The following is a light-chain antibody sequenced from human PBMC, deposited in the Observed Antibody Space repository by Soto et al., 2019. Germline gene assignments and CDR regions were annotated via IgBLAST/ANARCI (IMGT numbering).Light chain of an antibody. V-gene: IGLV2-14*01. CDR1: SSEVGGYNY. CDR3: SSYTSSSTLV. Sequence: QSALTQPASVSGSPGQSITISCTGTSSEVGGYNYVSWYQQHPGKAPKLMIYDVSNRPSGVSNRFSGSKSGNTASLTISGIQAEDEADYYCSSYTSSSTLVFGGATKLTVL. J-gene: IGLJ2*01. CDR2: DVS.